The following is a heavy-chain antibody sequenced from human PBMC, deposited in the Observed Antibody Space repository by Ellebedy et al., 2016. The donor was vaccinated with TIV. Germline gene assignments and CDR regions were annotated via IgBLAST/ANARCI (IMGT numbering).Heavy chain of an antibody. CDR1: GGSVTSNTYN. CDR2: INRSGRT. Sequence: MPGGSLRLSCTVSGGSVTSNTYNWSWIRQPPGKGLEWIGEINRSGRTNCNPSLKSRVTISVDTAKNQFSLNLRSVTAADTAVYYCARGSHYMMEVVITSDAFDIWGQGTMVTVSS. D-gene: IGHD3-22*01. V-gene: IGHV4-39*01. J-gene: IGHJ3*02. CDR3: ARGSHYMMEVVITSDAFDI.